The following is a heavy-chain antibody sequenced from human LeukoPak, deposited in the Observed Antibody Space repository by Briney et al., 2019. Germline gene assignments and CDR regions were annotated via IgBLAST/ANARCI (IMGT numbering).Heavy chain of an antibody. CDR2: IYPGDSNT. Sequence: GESLKISCKASGYSFTSYWIAWARQMPGKGLEWMGIIYPGDSNTRYSPSFQGQVTISADKSNITAYLQWSSLKASDTAMYYCARRTTMTERAFDIWGQGTMVTVS. V-gene: IGHV5-51*01. D-gene: IGHD4-17*01. CDR1: GYSFTSYW. CDR3: ARRTTMTERAFDI. J-gene: IGHJ3*02.